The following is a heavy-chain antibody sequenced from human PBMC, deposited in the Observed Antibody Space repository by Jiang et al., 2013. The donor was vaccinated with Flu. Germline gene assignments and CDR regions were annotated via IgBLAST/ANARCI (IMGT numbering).Heavy chain of an antibody. Sequence: SGPGLVKPSETLSLTCTVSGYSISGGYYWGWIRQPPGKGLEWIGSIYHSGSIYYNPSLKSRVSISVDTSKNQFSLQLSSVTAADTAVYYCVRDVRVTSYYYDSGGYHLDYWGQGTLVTVSS. CDR3: VRDVRVTSYYYDSGGYHLDY. J-gene: IGHJ4*02. D-gene: IGHD3-22*01. V-gene: IGHV4-38-2*02. CDR1: GYSISGGYY. CDR2: IYHSGSI.